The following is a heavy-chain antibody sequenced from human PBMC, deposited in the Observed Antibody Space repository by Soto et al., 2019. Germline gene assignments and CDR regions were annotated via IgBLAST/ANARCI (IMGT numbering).Heavy chain of an antibody. CDR2: IWYDGSNK. V-gene: IGHV3-33*01. Sequence: GGSLRLSCAASGFTFSSYGMHWVRQAPGKGLEWVAVIWYDGSNKYYADSVKGRFTISRDNSKNTLYLQMNSLRAEDTAVYYCARDLPRYYYDSSGYYLTSSRNYYYYGMDVWGQGTTVTVSS. CDR1: GFTFSSYG. J-gene: IGHJ6*02. CDR3: ARDLPRYYYDSSGYYLTSSRNYYYYGMDV. D-gene: IGHD3-22*01.